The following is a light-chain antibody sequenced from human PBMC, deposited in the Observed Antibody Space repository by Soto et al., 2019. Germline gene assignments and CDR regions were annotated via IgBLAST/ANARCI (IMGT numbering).Light chain of an antibody. Sequence: DIQMTQSPSSLSASVGDRVTITCQASQDISNYLNWYQQKPGKAPKLLIYDESNLETGVPSRFSGSGSGTDFTFTISSLQPEDIATYYCQQYDNLPPGFGQGTKLEIK. CDR2: DES. V-gene: IGKV1-33*01. CDR3: QQYDNLPPG. J-gene: IGKJ2*03. CDR1: QDISNY.